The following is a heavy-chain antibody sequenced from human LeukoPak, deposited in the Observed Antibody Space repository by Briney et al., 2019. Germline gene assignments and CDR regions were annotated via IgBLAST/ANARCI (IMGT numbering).Heavy chain of an antibody. CDR3: ARMGGYSGYATH. CDR1: GGSISTYY. D-gene: IGHD5-12*01. V-gene: IGHV4-59*08. Sequence: SSETLSLTCTVSGGSISTYYWSWIRQPPGKGLERIGYIHYSGTTNYNPSLKNRVTISLDTSKNQFSLNLSSVTAADTAVYYCARMGGYSGYATHWGQGTLVTVSS. J-gene: IGHJ4*02. CDR2: IHYSGTT.